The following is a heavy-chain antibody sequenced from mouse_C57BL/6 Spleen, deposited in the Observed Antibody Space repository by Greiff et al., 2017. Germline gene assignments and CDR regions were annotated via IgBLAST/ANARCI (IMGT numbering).Heavy chain of an antibody. CDR3: ARGGYDYSKEFAY. Sequence: QVQLQQPGAELVKPGASVKLSCKASGYTFTSYWMQWVKQRPGQGLEWIGEIDPSDSYTNYKQKFKGKATLTVDTSSSTAYMQLSSLTSEDSAVYYCARGGYDYSKEFAYWGQGTLVTVSA. CDR2: IDPSDSYT. V-gene: IGHV1-50*01. CDR1: GYTFTSYW. D-gene: IGHD2-5*01. J-gene: IGHJ3*01.